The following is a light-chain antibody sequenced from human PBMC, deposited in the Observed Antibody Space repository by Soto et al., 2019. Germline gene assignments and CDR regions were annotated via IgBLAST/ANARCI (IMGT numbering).Light chain of an antibody. CDR1: QCVRRL. J-gene: IGKJ5*01. CDR2: GAS. CDR3: QQYDNWPIT. Sequence: ERVMTQSPATLSVSPGERATLSCRAPQCVRRLLAWYQQKPGQAPRLFIYGASTRATAIPPRFSGSGSGTEFTLTISSLQSEDFAVYYCQQYDNWPITFGQGTRLEIK. V-gene: IGKV3-15*01.